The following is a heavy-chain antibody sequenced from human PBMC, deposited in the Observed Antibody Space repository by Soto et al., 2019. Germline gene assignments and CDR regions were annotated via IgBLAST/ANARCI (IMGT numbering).Heavy chain of an antibody. CDR2: IYYSGST. D-gene: IGHD6-6*01. V-gene: IGHV4-59*01. J-gene: IGHJ6*02. CDR1: GGSISSYY. CDR3: ARDSSQAKGAAYYYGMDV. Sequence: PSETLSLTCTVSGGSISSYYWSWIRQPPGKGLEWIGYIYYSGSTNYNPSLKSRVTISVDTSKNLFSLKLSSVTAADTAVYYCARDSSQAKGAAYYYGMDVWGQGTTVTVSS.